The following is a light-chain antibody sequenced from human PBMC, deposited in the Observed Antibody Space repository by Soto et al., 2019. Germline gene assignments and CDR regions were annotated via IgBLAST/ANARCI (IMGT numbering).Light chain of an antibody. V-gene: IGKV1-9*01. J-gene: IGKJ4*01. CDR1: QALSNY. CDR3: QQLSRYPLA. CDR2: SAS. Sequence: DIHLTQSPSVLSASVGDTVTITCRASQALSNYLAWYQQKPGKAPDLLIYSASTLQSGVPSRFSGSGSETELSLTIRGLQPEDFATYYCQQLSRYPLAFRGGTKVDI.